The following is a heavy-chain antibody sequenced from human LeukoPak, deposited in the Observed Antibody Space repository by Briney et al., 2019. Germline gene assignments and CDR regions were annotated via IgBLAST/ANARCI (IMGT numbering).Heavy chain of an antibody. D-gene: IGHD2/OR15-2a*01. J-gene: IGHJ6*03. CDR2: ISRTSSTI. CDR1: GFSFSDYS. Sequence: GGSLRLSCAASGFSFSDYSMNWVRQAPGKGLEWVSYISRTSSTILYADSVKGRFIISRDSAKNSLALQMHSLRAEDTAVYYCTGGSDKVLSGEYYYYMDVWGTGTTVTVSS. V-gene: IGHV3-48*04. CDR3: TGGSDKVLSGEYYYYMDV.